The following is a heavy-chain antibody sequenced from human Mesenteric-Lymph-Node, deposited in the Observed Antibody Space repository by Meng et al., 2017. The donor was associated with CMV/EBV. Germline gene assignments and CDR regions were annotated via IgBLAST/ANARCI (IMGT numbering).Heavy chain of an antibody. Sequence: SGFTFRSYGMHWVRQAPGKGLEWVAVISYDGSNKYYADSVKGRFTISRDNSKNTLYLQMNSLRAEDTAVYYCAKVADWFGVWDYFDYWGQGTLVTVSS. CDR1: GFTFRSYG. V-gene: IGHV3-30*18. CDR3: AKVADWFGVWDYFDY. D-gene: IGHD3-10*01. J-gene: IGHJ4*02. CDR2: ISYDGSNK.